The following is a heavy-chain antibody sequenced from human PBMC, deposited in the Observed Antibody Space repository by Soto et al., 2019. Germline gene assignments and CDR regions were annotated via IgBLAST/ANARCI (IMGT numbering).Heavy chain of an antibody. CDR1: GDSVSSNSAG. CDR3: ARGEQYSGRIFDY. V-gene: IGHV6-1*01. J-gene: IGHJ4*01. CDR2: AYYRSKWYY. D-gene: IGHD1-26*01. Sequence: SQTLSLTCAITGDSVSSNSAGWSWVRQSPSRGLEWLGRAYYRSKWYYEYAVSVRGRITINPDTSKNQYSLQLNSVTPEDTAVYFCARGEQYSGRIFDYWGQGTLVTVSS.